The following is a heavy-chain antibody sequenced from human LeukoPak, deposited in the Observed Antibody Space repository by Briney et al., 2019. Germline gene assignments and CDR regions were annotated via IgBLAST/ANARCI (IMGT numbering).Heavy chain of an antibody. CDR2: NYDSGST. J-gene: IGHJ2*01. Sequence: SDPVSLICTVWGGPLSRYYWRWMRRPPGEGPEWIGYNYDSGSTKYIPSLNSRVNTSVHTPKNQFSLKLRSVTAADTAVHFCARDGGGFDLWGRGTLVTGS. D-gene: IGHD3-10*01. CDR1: GGPLSRYY. V-gene: IGHV4-59*01. CDR3: ARDGGGFDL.